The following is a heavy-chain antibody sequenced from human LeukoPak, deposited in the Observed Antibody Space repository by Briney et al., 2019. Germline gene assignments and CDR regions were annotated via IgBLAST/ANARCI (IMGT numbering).Heavy chain of an antibody. Sequence: SETLSLTCTVSGGSISSGGYSWSWIRQHPGKGLEWIGYIYYSGSTNYNPSLTSRVTISVDTSKNQFSLKLSSVTAADTAVYYCARHEGRSHAFDIWGQGTMVTVSS. CDR3: ARHEGRSHAFDI. J-gene: IGHJ3*02. CDR1: GGSISSGGYS. V-gene: IGHV4-61*08. CDR2: IYYSGST.